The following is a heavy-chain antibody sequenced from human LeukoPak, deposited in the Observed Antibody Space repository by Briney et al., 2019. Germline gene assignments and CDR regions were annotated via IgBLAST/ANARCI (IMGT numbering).Heavy chain of an antibody. CDR2: ISYDGSNK. CDR1: GFTFSSYA. V-gene: IGHV3-30-3*01. CDR3: ARGWDSSGQIPFFY. J-gene: IGHJ4*02. D-gene: IGHD3-22*01. Sequence: PGGFLRLSCAASGFTFSSYAMHWVRQAPGKGLEWVAVISYDGSNKYYADSVKGRFTISRDNSKNTLYLQMNSLRAEDTAVYYCARGWDSSGQIPFFYWGQGTLVTVSS.